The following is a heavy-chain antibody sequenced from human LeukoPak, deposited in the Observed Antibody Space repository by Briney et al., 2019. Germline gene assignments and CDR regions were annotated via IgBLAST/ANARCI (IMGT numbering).Heavy chain of an antibody. V-gene: IGHV1-3*01. CDR2: INAGNGNT. CDR3: ARGVLRMTTVTPFDY. Sequence: ASVKVSCKASGYTFTSYAMHWVRQAPGQRLEWMGWINAGNGNTKYSQKFRGRVTITRDTSASTAYMELSSLRSEDTAVYYCARGVLRMTTVTPFDYWGQGTLVTVSS. J-gene: IGHJ4*02. D-gene: IGHD4-17*01. CDR1: GYTFTSYA.